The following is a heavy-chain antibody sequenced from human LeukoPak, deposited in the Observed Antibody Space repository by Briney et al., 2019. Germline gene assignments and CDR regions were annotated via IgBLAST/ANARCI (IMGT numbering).Heavy chain of an antibody. CDR1: GFTFRNFA. D-gene: IGHD3-10*01. CDR3: SEGGQSGSGIYGY. J-gene: IGHJ4*02. V-gene: IGHV3-23*01. Sequence: GGSLRLSCAATGFTFRNFAMSWVGQAPGKGLEWVSAISGSDGSTYYADSVKGRFTISRDNSKNTLYLQMNSLRAEDTAVYYCSEGGQSGSGIYGYWGQGTLVTVSS. CDR2: ISGSDGST.